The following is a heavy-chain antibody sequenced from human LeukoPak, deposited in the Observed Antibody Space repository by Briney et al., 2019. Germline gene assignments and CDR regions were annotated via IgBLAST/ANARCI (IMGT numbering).Heavy chain of an antibody. J-gene: IGHJ3*02. CDR2: INHSGST. CDR1: GGSFSGYY. D-gene: IGHD2-15*01. Sequence: SETLSLTCAVYGGSFSGYYWSWIRQPPGKGLEWIGEINHSGSTNYNPSPKSRVTISVDASKNQFSLKLSSVTAADTAVYYCARANIVVVVAATRRAFDIWGQGTMVTVSS. CDR3: ARANIVVVVAATRRAFDI. V-gene: IGHV4-34*01.